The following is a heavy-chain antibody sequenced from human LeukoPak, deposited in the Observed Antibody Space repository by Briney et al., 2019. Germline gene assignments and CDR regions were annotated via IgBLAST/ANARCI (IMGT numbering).Heavy chain of an antibody. J-gene: IGHJ4*02. CDR3: ASWAGGNAPGASFDY. CDR2: INLNNGGT. D-gene: IGHD7-27*01. Sequence: ASVRLSCKPVGSSYTGYYMHWMRQAPGHGLEWMGWINLNNGGTKSAEKFQGRVTMTKDTSISTAYIELSRLRYDDTAVYYCASWAGGNAPGASFDYWGQGTLVTVSS. CDR1: GSSYTGYY. V-gene: IGHV1-2*02.